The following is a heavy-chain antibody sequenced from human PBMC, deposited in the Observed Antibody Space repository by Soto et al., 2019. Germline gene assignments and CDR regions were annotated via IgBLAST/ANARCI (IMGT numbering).Heavy chain of an antibody. D-gene: IGHD3-16*01. Sequence: GASVKVSCKASGGTFSNYAISWVREAPGQGLEWMGRIITIFNTPNYAQEFQDRVTMTADESTSTAYMELNSLRSEDTAVYYCARGSPSRGMILVPHAFDYWGQGTLVTVSS. CDR1: GGTFSNYA. V-gene: IGHV1-69*13. CDR2: IITIFNTP. J-gene: IGHJ4*02. CDR3: ARGSPSRGMILVPHAFDY.